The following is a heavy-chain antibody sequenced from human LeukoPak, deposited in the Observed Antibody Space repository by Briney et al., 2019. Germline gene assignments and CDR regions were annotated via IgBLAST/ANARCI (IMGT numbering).Heavy chain of an antibody. Sequence: ASVKVSCKASGYSLTSNYIHWVRQAPGQGLGWMGMIYPRDGSTSYAQKFQGRVTVTRDTSTSTVHMELSGLRSEDTAVYYCARDQEAFDYWGQGTLVTVSS. CDR3: ARDQEAFDY. V-gene: IGHV1-46*01. J-gene: IGHJ4*02. CDR2: IYPRDGST. CDR1: GYSLTSNY.